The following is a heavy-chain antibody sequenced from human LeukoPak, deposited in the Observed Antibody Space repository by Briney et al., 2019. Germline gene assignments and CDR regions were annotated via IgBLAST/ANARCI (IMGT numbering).Heavy chain of an antibody. D-gene: IGHD6-19*01. CDR3: ARDRSSGWGYYYYYGMDV. Sequence: SQTLSLTCATSGDSVSSNSAAWNWIRQSPSRGLEWLGRTYYRSKWYNDYAVSVKSRITINPDTSKNQFSLQLNSVTPEDTAVYYCARDRSSGWGYYYYYGMDVWGQGTTVTVPS. CDR1: GDSVSSNSAA. CDR2: TYYRSKWYN. V-gene: IGHV6-1*01. J-gene: IGHJ6*02.